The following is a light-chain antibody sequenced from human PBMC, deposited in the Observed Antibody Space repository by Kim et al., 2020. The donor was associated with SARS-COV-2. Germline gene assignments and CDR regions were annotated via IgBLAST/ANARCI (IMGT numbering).Light chain of an antibody. CDR3: QKDNSAPWT. Sequence: DIQMAQSPSSLSASVGDRVTITCRASQDIKNYLAWYRQKPGKVPEVLIYAASILQSGVPSRISGSGSGTDFTLTINSLQPEDVATYYCQKDNSAPWTFGQGTKVEIK. CDR1: QDIKNY. V-gene: IGKV1-27*01. CDR2: AAS. J-gene: IGKJ1*01.